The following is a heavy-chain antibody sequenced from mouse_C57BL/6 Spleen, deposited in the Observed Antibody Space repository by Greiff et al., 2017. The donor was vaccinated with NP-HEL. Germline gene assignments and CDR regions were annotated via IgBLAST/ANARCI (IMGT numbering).Heavy chain of an antibody. CDR2: IDPETGGT. J-gene: IGHJ1*03. CDR3: TRSKGNRYFDV. Sequence: LQESGAELVRPGASVTLSCKASGYTFTDYEMHWVKQTPVHGLEWIGAIDPETGGTAYNQKFKGKAILTADKSSSTAYMELRSLTSEDSAVYYCTRSKGNRYFDVWGTGTTVTVSS. CDR1: GYTFTDYE. D-gene: IGHD2-1*01. V-gene: IGHV1-15*01.